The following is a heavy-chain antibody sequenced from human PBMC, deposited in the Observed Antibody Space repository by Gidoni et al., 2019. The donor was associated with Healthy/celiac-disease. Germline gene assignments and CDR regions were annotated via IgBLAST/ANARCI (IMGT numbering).Heavy chain of an antibody. D-gene: IGHD5-18*01. CDR3: ARVGVQLWLREGSFDY. J-gene: IGHJ4*02. Sequence: QVQLLQSGAEVKKPMSSVKVSCKASVGTFPSYTISWVRQDPGQGLECMGRIIYILGIANYAQKFQGRVTITAYKATSTDYMELSSLRSEDTAVYYCARVGVQLWLREGSFDYWGQGTLVTVSS. CDR1: VGTFPSYT. V-gene: IGHV1-69*02. CDR2: IIYILGIA.